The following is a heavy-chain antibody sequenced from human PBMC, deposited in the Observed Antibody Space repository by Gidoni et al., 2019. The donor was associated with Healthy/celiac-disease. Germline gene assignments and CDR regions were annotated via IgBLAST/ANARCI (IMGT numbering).Heavy chain of an antibody. J-gene: IGHJ4*02. CDR2: ISGSGGST. CDR3: ATHSYSSSWYALYYFDY. CDR1: GFTFRSYA. V-gene: IGHV3-23*01. D-gene: IGHD6-13*01. Sequence: EVQLLESGGGLVQPGGSLRLSCAASGFTFRSYAMSWVRQAPGKWLEWVSAISGSGGSTYYADSVKGRFTISRDNSKNTLYLQMNSLRAEDTAVYYCATHSYSSSWYALYYFDYWGQGTLVTVSS.